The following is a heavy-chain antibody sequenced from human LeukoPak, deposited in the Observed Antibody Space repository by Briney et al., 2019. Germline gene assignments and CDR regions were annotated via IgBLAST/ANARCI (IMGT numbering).Heavy chain of an antibody. CDR2: ISSSSSYI. V-gene: IGHV3-21*01. CDR3: ARSHEVLECYFDY. D-gene: IGHD1-1*01. Sequence: GGSLRLSCAASGFTFSSFSMIWVRQAPGKGLEWVSSISSSSSYIYYADSVKGRFTISRDNAKNSLYLQMNSLRAEDTAVYYCARSHEVLECYFDYWGQGTLVTVSS. CDR1: GFTFSSFS. J-gene: IGHJ4*02.